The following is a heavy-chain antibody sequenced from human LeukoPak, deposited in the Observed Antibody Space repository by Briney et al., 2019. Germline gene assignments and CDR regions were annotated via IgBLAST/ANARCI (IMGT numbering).Heavy chain of an antibody. J-gene: IGHJ4*02. V-gene: IGHV4-31*03. Sequence: SQTLSLTCTVSGGSISSGGYYWSWIRQHPGKGLEWIGYIYYSWSTYYNPSLKSRVTISVDTSKNQFSLKLSSMTAADTAVYYCERDADSYGTGLFDYWGQGTLVTVSS. CDR3: ERDADSYGTGLFDY. CDR2: IYYSWST. CDR1: GGSISSGGYY. D-gene: IGHD5-18*01.